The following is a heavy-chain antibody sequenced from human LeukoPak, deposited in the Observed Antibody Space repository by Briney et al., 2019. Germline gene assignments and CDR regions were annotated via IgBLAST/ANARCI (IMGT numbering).Heavy chain of an antibody. Sequence: PSETLSLTCTVSGGSISSSSYYWAWIRQTPGTGLEWIGIIYYTGRTYYNPSLKSRVTMSVDTAKNQFSLKLSSVTARGKAVYYCATTLYCDSSSCYDAFDIWGLGTKVTVSS. J-gene: IGHJ3*02. V-gene: IGHV4-39*01. CDR3: ATTLYCDSSSCYDAFDI. CDR1: GGSISSSSYY. CDR2: IYYTGRT. D-gene: IGHD2-2*01.